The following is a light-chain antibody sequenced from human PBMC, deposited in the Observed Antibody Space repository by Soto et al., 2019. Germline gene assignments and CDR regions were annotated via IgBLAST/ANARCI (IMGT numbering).Light chain of an antibody. V-gene: IGLV1-40*01. Sequence: QSVLTQPPSVSGAPGQRVTISCTGSSSNIGAGYDVHWYQQLPGTAPKLLIYGNSKRPSGVPDRFSGSKSGSSASLAITGLQAEDEADYYCQSYDSSLSGVVFGGGTKLTGL. CDR1: SSNIGAGYD. CDR3: QSYDSSLSGVV. CDR2: GNS. J-gene: IGLJ2*01.